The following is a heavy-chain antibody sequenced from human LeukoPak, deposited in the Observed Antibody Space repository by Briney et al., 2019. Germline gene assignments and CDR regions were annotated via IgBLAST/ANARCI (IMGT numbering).Heavy chain of an antibody. J-gene: IGHJ4*02. CDR2: ISSSSTYI. Sequence: GGSLRLSCAASGFTFSTYTMNWVRQAPGKGLEWASCISSSSTYIHYADSVKGRFTISRDDAKNSLYLQLNSLRVEDTAVYYCARIFYDSGAYYSDYWGQGTLLTVSS. D-gene: IGHD3-22*01. CDR3: ARIFYDSGAYYSDY. CDR1: GFTFSTYT. V-gene: IGHV3-21*01.